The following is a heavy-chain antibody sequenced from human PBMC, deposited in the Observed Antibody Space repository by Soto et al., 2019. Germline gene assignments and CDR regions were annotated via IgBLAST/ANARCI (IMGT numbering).Heavy chain of an antibody. CDR1: GFTFRSYV. V-gene: IGHV3-30*19. Sequence: QVQLVESGGGVVQPGTSLRVSCVGSGFTFRSYVIHWVRQAPGKGLEWVALTSYDGGDKYYDDSVRGRFTISRDNSRNTVDLQMDSLRLEDTALYYCARWGTTGGLDVWGQGTLVSVSS. CDR3: ARWGTTGGLDV. CDR2: TSYDGGDK. J-gene: IGHJ1*01. D-gene: IGHD3-16*01.